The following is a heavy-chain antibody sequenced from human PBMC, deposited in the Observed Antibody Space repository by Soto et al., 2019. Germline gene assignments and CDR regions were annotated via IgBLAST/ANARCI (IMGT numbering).Heavy chain of an antibody. CDR2: MNPNSGNT. V-gene: IGHV1-8*01. D-gene: IGHD2-15*01. CDR1: EYTFTSYD. CDR3: ARERGCSGGSCYFFDY. J-gene: IGHJ4*02. Sequence: QVQLVQSGAEVKKPGASVKVSCKASEYTFTSYDINWVRQATGQGLERMGWMNPNSGNTAYAQKFQGRVTMTRNTAISTAYMELSSLRSEDTAVYYCARERGCSGGSCYFFDYWGQGTLVTVSS.